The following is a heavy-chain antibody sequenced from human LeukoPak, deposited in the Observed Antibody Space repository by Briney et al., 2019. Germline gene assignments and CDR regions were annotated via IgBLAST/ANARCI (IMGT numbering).Heavy chain of an antibody. CDR2: INPTSGNT. V-gene: IGHV1-8*01. CDR3: ATDSGYYDSSGYYSWGDY. CDR1: GYTFTSNN. D-gene: IGHD3-22*01. Sequence: ASVKVSCKASGYTFTSNNINWVRQATGQGLEWMGWINPTSGNTGYAQKFQGRVTMTEDTSTDTAYMELSSLRSEDTAVYYCATDSGYYDSSGYYSWGDYWGQGTLVTVSS. J-gene: IGHJ4*02.